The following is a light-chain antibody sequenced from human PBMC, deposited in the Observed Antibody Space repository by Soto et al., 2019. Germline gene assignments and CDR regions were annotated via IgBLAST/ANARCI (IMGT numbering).Light chain of an antibody. Sequence: QSALTQPASVSGSPGQSITISCTGTSSDVGGYNYVSWYQHHPGKAPKLMIHEVSNRPSGVSNRFSGSKSGNTASLTISGLQAEDEADYYCPSYTSSNTPPVIFGGGTKVTVL. CDR2: EVS. CDR3: PSYTSSNTPPVI. CDR1: SSDVGGYNY. J-gene: IGLJ2*01. V-gene: IGLV2-14*01.